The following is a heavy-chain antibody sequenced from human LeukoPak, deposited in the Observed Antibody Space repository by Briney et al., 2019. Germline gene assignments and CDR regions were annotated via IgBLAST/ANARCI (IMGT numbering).Heavy chain of an antibody. CDR2: INAGDGNT. V-gene: IGHV1-3*01. D-gene: IGHD3-3*01. CDR3: AREPYQYYDFWSGYYRYYGMDV. J-gene: IGHJ6*02. Sequence: GASVKVSCKASGYTFTSYAMHWVRQAPGQRLEWMGWINAGDGNTKYSQKFQGRVTITRDTSASTAYMELSSLRSEDTAVYYCAREPYQYYDFWSGYYRYYGMDVWGQGTTVTVSS. CDR1: GYTFTSYA.